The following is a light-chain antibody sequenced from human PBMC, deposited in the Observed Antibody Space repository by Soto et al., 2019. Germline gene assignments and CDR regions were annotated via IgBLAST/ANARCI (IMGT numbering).Light chain of an antibody. CDR3: SSYTSSSTPFV. CDR2: DVS. V-gene: IGLV2-14*03. Sequence: LTQPASVSGSPGQSITISCTGTSSDVGGYNHVSWYQQHPDKAPKLMIYDVSNRPSGVSNRFSGSKSGNTASLTISGLQAEDEADYYCSSYTSSSTPFVFGTGTKVTVL. CDR1: SSDVGGYNH. J-gene: IGLJ1*01.